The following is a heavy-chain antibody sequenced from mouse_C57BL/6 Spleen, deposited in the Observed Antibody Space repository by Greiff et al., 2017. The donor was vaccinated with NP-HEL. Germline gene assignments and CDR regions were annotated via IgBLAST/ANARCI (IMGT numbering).Heavy chain of an antibody. CDR3: ARGELGTYFDY. CDR1: GYTFTDYY. Sequence: QVQLKQSGAELVRPGASVKLSCKASGYTFTDYYINWVKQRPGQGLEWIARIYPGSGNTYYNEKFKGKATLTAEKSSSTAYMQLSSLTSEDSAVYFCARGELGTYFDYWGQGTTLTVSS. V-gene: IGHV1-76*01. CDR2: IYPGSGNT. J-gene: IGHJ2*01. D-gene: IGHD4-1*01.